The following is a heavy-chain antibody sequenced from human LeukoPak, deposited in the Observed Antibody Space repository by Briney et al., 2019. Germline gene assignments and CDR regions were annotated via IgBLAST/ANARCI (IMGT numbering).Heavy chain of an antibody. J-gene: IGHJ4*02. Sequence: SVKVSCKASGGTFSSYTISWVRQALGQGHDWMGRIIPILGIANYAHKFQGRVTITADKSTSTAYMELISPRSEDRGVDCCARDYYYDSSGYYDRARPFDYGGQGTLVTVSS. V-gene: IGHV1-69*04. CDR2: IIPILGIA. CDR1: GGTFSSYT. CDR3: ARDYYYDSSGYYDRARPFDY. D-gene: IGHD3-22*01.